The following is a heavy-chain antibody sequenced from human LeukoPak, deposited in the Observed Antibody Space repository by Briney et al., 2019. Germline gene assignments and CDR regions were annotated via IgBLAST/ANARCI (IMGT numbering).Heavy chain of an antibody. CDR3: ASYTYYDILTGYRRGAFDI. J-gene: IGHJ3*02. V-gene: IGHV4-59*01. CDR1: GGSISSYY. D-gene: IGHD3-9*01. Sequence: SSQTLSLTCTVSGGSISSYYWSWIRQPPGKGLEWIGYIYYSGSTNYNPSLKSRVTISVDTSKNQFSLKLSPVTAADTAVYYCASYTYYDILTGYRRGAFDIWGQGTMVTVSS. CDR2: IYYSGST.